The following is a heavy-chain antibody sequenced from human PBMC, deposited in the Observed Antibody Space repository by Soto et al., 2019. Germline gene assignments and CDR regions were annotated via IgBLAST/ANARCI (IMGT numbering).Heavy chain of an antibody. CDR3: ARAGASMVRGVIITSYFDC. CDR2: IYHSGST. Sequence: SETLSLTCAVSGGSISSGGYSWSWIRQPPGKGLEWIGYIYHSGSTYYNPSLKSRVTISVDRSKNQFSLKLSSVTAADTAVYYCARAGASMVRGVIITSYFDCWGQGTLVTVSS. CDR1: GGSISSGGYS. J-gene: IGHJ4*02. V-gene: IGHV4-30-2*01. D-gene: IGHD3-10*01.